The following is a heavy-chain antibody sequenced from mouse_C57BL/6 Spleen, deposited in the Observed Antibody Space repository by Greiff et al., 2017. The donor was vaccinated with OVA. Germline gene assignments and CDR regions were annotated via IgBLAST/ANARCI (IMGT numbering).Heavy chain of an antibody. CDR1: GFTFSSYA. J-gene: IGHJ3*01. Sequence: EVHLVESGGGLVKPGGSLKLSCAASGFTFSSYAMSWVRQTPEKRLEWVATISDGGSYTYYPDNVKGRFTISRDNAKNNLYLQMSHLKSEDTAMYYCAGRYSNYAWFAYWGKGTLVTVSA. CDR3: AGRYSNYAWFAY. V-gene: IGHV5-4*03. D-gene: IGHD2-5*01. CDR2: ISDGGSYT.